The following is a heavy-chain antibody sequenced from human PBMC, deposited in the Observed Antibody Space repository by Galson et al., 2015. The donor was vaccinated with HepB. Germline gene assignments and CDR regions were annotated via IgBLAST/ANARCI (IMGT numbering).Heavy chain of an antibody. Sequence: SLRLSCAASGFTFSSYAMHWVRQAPGKGLEWVAVISYDGSNKYYADSVKGRFTISRDNSKNTLYLQMNSLRAEDTAVYYCARDPATYYYDSSGYYLPISFYFGYWGQGTLVTVSS. J-gene: IGHJ4*02. CDR1: GFTFSSYA. D-gene: IGHD3-22*01. CDR2: ISYDGSNK. CDR3: ARDPATYYYDSSGYYLPISFYFGY. V-gene: IGHV3-30-3*01.